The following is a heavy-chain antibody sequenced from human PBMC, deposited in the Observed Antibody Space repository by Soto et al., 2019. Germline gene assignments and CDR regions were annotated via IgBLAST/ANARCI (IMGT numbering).Heavy chain of an antibody. Sequence: DVQLVESGGGLVQPGRSLRLSCAASGFTFDDYAMHWVRQAPGKGLEWVSGISWNSGSIGYADSVKGRFTISRDNAKNSLYLQMNSLRAEDTALYYCAKVAYSGDYVDAFDIWGQGTMVTVSS. CDR3: AKVAYSGDYVDAFDI. D-gene: IGHD4-17*01. CDR2: ISWNSGSI. J-gene: IGHJ3*02. V-gene: IGHV3-9*01. CDR1: GFTFDDYA.